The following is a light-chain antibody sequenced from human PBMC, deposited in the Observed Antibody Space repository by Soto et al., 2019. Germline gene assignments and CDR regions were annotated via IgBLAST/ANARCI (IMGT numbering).Light chain of an antibody. V-gene: IGLV2-8*01. CDR2: EVS. J-gene: IGLJ2*01. Sequence: QSVLTQPPSASGSPGQSVTISCTGTSSDVGGYNYVSWYQQHPGKAPKLMIYEVSKRPSGVPDRFSGSKSGNTASLTVSGLQAEDEADYYCSSYAGSNILEVFGGGTKVTVL. CDR1: SSDVGGYNY. CDR3: SSYAGSNILEV.